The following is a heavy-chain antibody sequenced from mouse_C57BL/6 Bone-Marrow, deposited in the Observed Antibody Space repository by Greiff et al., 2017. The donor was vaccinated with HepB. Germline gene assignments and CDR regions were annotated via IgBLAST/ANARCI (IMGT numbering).Heavy chain of an antibody. Sequence: VQGVESGAELVRPGTSVKMSCKASGYTFTNYWIGWAKQRPGHGLEWIGDIYPGGGYTNYNEKFKGKATLTADKSSSTAYMQFSSLTSEDSAIYYCARGDYDGGLGFADWGQGTLVTVSA. CDR1: GYTFTNYW. J-gene: IGHJ3*01. CDR2: IYPGGGYT. D-gene: IGHD2-4*01. V-gene: IGHV1-63*01. CDR3: ARGDYDGGLGFAD.